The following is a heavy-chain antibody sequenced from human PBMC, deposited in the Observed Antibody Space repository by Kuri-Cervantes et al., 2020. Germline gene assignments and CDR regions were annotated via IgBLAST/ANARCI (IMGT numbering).Heavy chain of an antibody. CDR3: AHSTRTSCDLCFVPDV. J-gene: IGHJ6*02. D-gene: IGHD2-2*01. CDR1: GYSLSTSGAG. V-gene: IGHV2-5*02. Sequence: SGPTLVKSTPTLMLTCTFAGYSLSTSGAGVGWIRQPPGKALEWLALIYWDDDKRYSPSLKSRLTITKDTTKNQVVFKMTNMDPVDTFTSYYAHSTRTSCDLCFVPDVWGQGTTVTVSS. CDR2: IYWDDDK.